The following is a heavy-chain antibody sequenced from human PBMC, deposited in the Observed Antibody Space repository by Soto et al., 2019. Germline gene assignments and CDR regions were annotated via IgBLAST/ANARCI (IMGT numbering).Heavy chain of an antibody. CDR1: GYSISSGYY. D-gene: IGHD3-22*01. CDR2: IYHNGET. Sequence: PSETLSLTCAVSGYSISSGYYWDWIRQPPGKGLQWIGGIYHNGETYYNPSLKSRLTLSVDTSKNQFSLKLSSVTAADTATYYCAKRRGLTSGLEDWGQGTLVTVSS. CDR3: AKRRGLTSGLED. J-gene: IGHJ4*02. V-gene: IGHV4-38-2*01.